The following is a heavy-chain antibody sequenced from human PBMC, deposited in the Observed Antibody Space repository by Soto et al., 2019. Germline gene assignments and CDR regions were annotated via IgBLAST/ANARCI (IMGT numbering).Heavy chain of an antibody. J-gene: IGHJ4*02. CDR1: GFTFTRYS. V-gene: IGHV3-21*06. CDR3: ARESEDLTSNFDY. Sequence: GGSLRLSCAASGFTFTRYSMNWVRQAPGKGLEWVSSISSTTNYIYYGDSMKGRFTISRDNAKNSLYLEMNSLRAEDTAVYYCARESEDLTSNFDYCGQGTLVTVSS. CDR2: ISSTTNYI.